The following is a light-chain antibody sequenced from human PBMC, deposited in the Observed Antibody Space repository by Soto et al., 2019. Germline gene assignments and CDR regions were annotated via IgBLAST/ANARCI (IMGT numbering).Light chain of an antibody. V-gene: IGKV1-5*03. CDR2: KAS. CDR3: QQYNNYPWT. CDR1: QSISSY. Sequence: DIEMTQSPASLSASVGDRVTITCRASQSISSYLNWYQQKPGKAPNLLIYKASSLESGVPSRFSGSGSGTEFTLTISSLQPDDFVTYYCQQYNNYPWTFGQGTKVDIK. J-gene: IGKJ1*01.